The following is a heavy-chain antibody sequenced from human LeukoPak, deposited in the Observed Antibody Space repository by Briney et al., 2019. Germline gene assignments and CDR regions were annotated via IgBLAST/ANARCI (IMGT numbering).Heavy chain of an antibody. CDR3: ARDRSGSYYDAFDI. CDR2: ISGSGGRT. D-gene: IGHD1-26*01. Sequence: GGSLRLSCAASGFTFSNYGMSWVRQAPGKGLEWVSAISGSGGRTYYADSVKGRFTISRDNAKNSLYLQMNSLRAEDTAVYYCARDRSGSYYDAFDIWGQGTMVTVSS. CDR1: GFTFSNYG. J-gene: IGHJ3*02. V-gene: IGHV3-23*01.